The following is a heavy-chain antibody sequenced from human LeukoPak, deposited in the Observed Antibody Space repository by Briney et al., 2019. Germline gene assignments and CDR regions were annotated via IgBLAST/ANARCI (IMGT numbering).Heavy chain of an antibody. D-gene: IGHD1-26*01. J-gene: IGHJ3*02. CDR2: INPSGGST. CDR1: GYTFTSYH. V-gene: IGHV1-46*01. CDR3: ARGLRVGDAFDI. Sequence: ASVKVSCKASGYTFTSYHMHWVRRAPGQGLEGMGIINPSGGSTSYAQKFQGRVTMTRDMSTSTVYMELSSLRSEETAVYYCARGLRVGDAFDIWGQGTMVTVSS.